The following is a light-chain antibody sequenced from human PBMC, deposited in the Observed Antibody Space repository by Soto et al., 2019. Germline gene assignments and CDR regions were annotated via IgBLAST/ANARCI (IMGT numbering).Light chain of an antibody. CDR2: GAS. CDR1: QSVSSSY. CDR3: RQYGSSQTWT. V-gene: IGKV3-20*01. J-gene: IGKJ1*01. Sequence: EIVLTQSPGTLSLSPGERATLSCRASQSVSSSYLAWYQQKPGQAPRLLIYGASSRATGIPDRFSGSGSGTDFTLTISRLEPEDFAVYYCRQYGSSQTWTFGQGTKVDIK.